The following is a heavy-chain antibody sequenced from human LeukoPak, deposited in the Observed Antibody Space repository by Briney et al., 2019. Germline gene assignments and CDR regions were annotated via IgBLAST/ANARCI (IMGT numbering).Heavy chain of an antibody. D-gene: IGHD3-22*01. CDR2: IYYSGNT. CDR1: AGSMSSYY. CDR3: ARVRDRSLNNWFDP. Sequence: SETLSLTCTVSAGSMSSYYWSWIRQPPGKRLEWIGYIYYSGNTNSNPSLKSRVTISVDTSKNQFSLNLSSVTAADTAVYYCARVRDRSLNNWFDPWGQGTLVTVSS. J-gene: IGHJ5*02. V-gene: IGHV4-59*01.